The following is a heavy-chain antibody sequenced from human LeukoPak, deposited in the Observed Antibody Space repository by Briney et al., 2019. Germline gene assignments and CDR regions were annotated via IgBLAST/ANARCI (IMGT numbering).Heavy chain of an antibody. V-gene: IGHV4-38-2*01. J-gene: IGHJ4*02. CDR3: ARSSADYDFWSGYPLLFDY. D-gene: IGHD3-3*01. CDR1: GYSISSGYY. Sequence: SETLSLTCAVSGYSISSGYYWGWIRQPPGKGLEWIGYIYYSGSTYYNPSLKSRVTISVDTSKNQFSLKLSSVTAADTAVYYCARSSADYDFWSGYPLLFDYWGQGTLVTVSS. CDR2: IYYSGST.